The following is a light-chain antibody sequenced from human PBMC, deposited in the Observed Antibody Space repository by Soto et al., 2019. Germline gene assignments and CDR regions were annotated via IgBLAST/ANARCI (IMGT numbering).Light chain of an antibody. V-gene: IGLV2-14*01. J-gene: IGLJ2*01. CDR1: SSDVGYYNY. CDR3: SSYTSSSTLV. Sequence: QSALTQPASVSGSPGQSITISCTGTSSDVGYYNYVSWYQQHPGKAPKLMICDVSDRPSGVSNRFSGSKSGNTASLTISGLQAEDEADYYCSSYTSSSTLVFGGGTKLTVL. CDR2: DVS.